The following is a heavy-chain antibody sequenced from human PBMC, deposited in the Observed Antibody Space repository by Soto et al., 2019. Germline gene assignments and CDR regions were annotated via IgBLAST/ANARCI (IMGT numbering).Heavy chain of an antibody. V-gene: IGHV1-18*01. J-gene: IGHJ5*02. D-gene: IGHD2-15*01. Sequence: QVQLVQSGAEVKKPGASVKVSCKASGYTFTSYGISWVRQAPGQGLEWMGWISTYNDKRAYAQKLQGRVTMTTDTSTRTAYMELRSLRSDDTALYYCARDFHCSGGRCYDCFDPWGQGTLVTVSS. CDR2: ISTYNDKR. CDR3: ARDFHCSGGRCYDCFDP. CDR1: GYTFTSYG.